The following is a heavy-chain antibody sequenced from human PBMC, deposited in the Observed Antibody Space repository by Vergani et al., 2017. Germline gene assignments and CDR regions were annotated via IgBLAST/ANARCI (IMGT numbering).Heavy chain of an antibody. CDR2: IDYTGST. Sequence: QVQLDESCPGLVKPSETLYLTCTVSGGSFNTYYWSWIPQSPWTGLEWIGYIDYTGSTNYNPALNSRVTMSVDNSKNQFSLKLRAVTAADTAVYFCARVMYRDETSTGYRLEVMDIWGQGTTVTISS. CDR1: GGSFNTYY. CDR3: ARVMYRDETSTGYRLEVMDI. J-gene: IGHJ6*02. V-gene: IGHV4-59*13. D-gene: IGHD3-9*01.